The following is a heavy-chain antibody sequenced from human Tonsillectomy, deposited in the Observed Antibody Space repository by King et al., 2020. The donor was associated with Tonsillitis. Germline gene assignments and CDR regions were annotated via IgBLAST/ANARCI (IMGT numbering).Heavy chain of an antibody. Sequence: QLVQSGAEVKKPGSSVKVSCKASGGTFSSYAISWVRQAPGQGLEWMGGIIPMFGTANYAQKLQGRVTIIADESKSTAYMELNSLRSEDTAVYYCARAGPTRIDYYYYGMDVWGQGTTVTVSS. V-gene: IGHV1-69*01. J-gene: IGHJ6*02. CDR1: GGTFSSYA. CDR2: IIPMFGTA. CDR3: ARAGPTRIDYYYYGMDV. D-gene: IGHD1-1*01.